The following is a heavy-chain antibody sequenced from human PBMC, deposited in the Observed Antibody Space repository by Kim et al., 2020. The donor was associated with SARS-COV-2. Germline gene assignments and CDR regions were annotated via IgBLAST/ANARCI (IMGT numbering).Heavy chain of an antibody. J-gene: IGHJ3*02. Sequence: SETLSLTCAVYGGSFSGYYWSWIRQPPGKGLEWIGEINHSGSTNYNPSLKSRVTISVDTSKNQFSLKLSSVTAADTAVYYCARGQPSRGYSGYEGSDAFDIWGQGTMVTVSS. D-gene: IGHD5-12*01. CDR3: ARGQPSRGYSGYEGSDAFDI. CDR2: INHSGST. CDR1: GGSFSGYY. V-gene: IGHV4-34*01.